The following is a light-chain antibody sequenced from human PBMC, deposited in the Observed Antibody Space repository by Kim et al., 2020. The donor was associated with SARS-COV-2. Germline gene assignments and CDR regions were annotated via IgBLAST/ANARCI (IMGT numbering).Light chain of an antibody. CDR3: QQYGSSPRT. CDR1: QSVSSGY. CDR2: GAS. V-gene: IGKV3-20*01. J-gene: IGKJ1*01. Sequence: SPGERATPSCRASQSVSSGYLAWYQQKPGQAPRLLIYGASSRATGIPDRFSGSGSGTDFTLTISRLEPEDFAVYYCQQYGSSPRTFGQGTQVDIK.